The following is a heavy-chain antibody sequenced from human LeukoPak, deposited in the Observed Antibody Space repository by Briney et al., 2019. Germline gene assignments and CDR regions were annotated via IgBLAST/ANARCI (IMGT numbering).Heavy chain of an antibody. CDR1: GFTFSSYA. V-gene: IGHV3-23*01. J-gene: IGHJ6*02. Sequence: PGGSLRLSCAASGFTFSSYAMTWVRQAPGKGLEWVSTFSGSGIGGSGNNRYYADFVKGRFTISRDNSRNTLYLQMNSLRGEDTAVYYCARDLVAFREYYYGMDVWGQGTTVTVSS. CDR3: ARDLVAFREYYYGMDV. D-gene: IGHD3-10*01. CDR2: FSGSGIGGSGNNR.